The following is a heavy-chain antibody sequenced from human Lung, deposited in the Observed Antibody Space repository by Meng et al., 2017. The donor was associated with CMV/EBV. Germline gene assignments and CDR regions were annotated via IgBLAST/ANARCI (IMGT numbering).Heavy chain of an antibody. Sequence: SETXSLTCTVSGGSISSSGYYWGWIRQPPGKGLEWIGSIYYSGNTYYKPSLKSRVAISVDTAKNHCSLKLSSVTAADTAVYCCASTQVVDTSAYGRFEYWGQGXLVTVSS. CDR3: ASTQVVDTSAYGRFEY. CDR1: GGSISSSGYY. V-gene: IGHV4-39*02. CDR2: IYYSGNT. D-gene: IGHD2-15*01. J-gene: IGHJ4*02.